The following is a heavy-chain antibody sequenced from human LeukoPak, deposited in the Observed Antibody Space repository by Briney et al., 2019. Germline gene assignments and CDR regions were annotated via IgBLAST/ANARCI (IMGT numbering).Heavy chain of an antibody. V-gene: IGHV1-18*01. D-gene: IGHD3-9*01. J-gene: IGHJ4*02. Sequence: ASVKVSCKASGYTFTSYGISWVRQAPGQGLEWMGWISAYNGNTNYAQKLQGRVTMTTDTSTSTAYMELSSLRSEDTAVYYCARVKILTGYYFHWGQGTLVTVSS. CDR2: ISAYNGNT. CDR3: ARVKILTGYYFH. CDR1: GYTFTSYG.